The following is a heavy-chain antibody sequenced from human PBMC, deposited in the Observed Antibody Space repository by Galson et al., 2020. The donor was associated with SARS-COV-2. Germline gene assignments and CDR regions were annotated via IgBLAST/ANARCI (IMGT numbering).Heavy chain of an antibody. J-gene: IGHJ4*02. CDR2: ISSSSSYI. D-gene: IGHD6-13*01. Sequence: GGSLRLSCAASGFTISSYSMNWVRQAPGKGLEWVSSISSSSSYIYYADSVKGRFTISRDNAKNSLYLQMNSLRAEDTAVYYCARDKDLPYSRSLFDYWGQGTLVTV. CDR3: ARDKDLPYSRSLFDY. V-gene: IGHV3-21*01. CDR1: GFTISSYS.